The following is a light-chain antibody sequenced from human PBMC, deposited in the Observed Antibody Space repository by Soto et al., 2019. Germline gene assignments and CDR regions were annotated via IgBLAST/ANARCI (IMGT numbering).Light chain of an antibody. CDR1: QSISSW. CDR3: QQYNSYPYT. CDR2: DAS. V-gene: IGKV1-5*01. J-gene: IGKJ2*01. Sequence: DIQMTQSPSTLPASVGDRVTITCRASQSISSWLAWYQQKPGKAPKLLIYDASSLESGVPSRFSGSGSGTDFTLTISSLQPDDFATYYCQQYNSYPYTFGQGTKVDIK.